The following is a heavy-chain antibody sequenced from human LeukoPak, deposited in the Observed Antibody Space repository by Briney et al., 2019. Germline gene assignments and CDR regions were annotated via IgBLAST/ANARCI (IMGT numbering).Heavy chain of an antibody. D-gene: IGHD1-26*01. CDR3: ARFSGTYYSYFDY. CDR2: IYPGDSDT. Sequence: PGESLKISCKGSGYTFTYYWIGWVRQMPGKGLEWMGIIYPGDSDTRYSPSFQGQVTISADKSISTAYLQWSSLQASDTAMYYCARFSGTYYSYFDYWGQGILVTVSS. CDR1: GYTFTYYW. V-gene: IGHV5-51*01. J-gene: IGHJ4*02.